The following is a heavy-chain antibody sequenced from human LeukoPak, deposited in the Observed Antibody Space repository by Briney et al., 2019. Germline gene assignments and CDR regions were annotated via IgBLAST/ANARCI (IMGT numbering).Heavy chain of an antibody. J-gene: IGHJ4*02. D-gene: IGHD2-21*02. V-gene: IGHV3-23*01. Sequence: GGSLRLSGAASGFTFSSYAMSWVRQAPGKGLEWVSAISGSGGSTYYADSVEGRFTISRDNSKNTLYLQMNSLRAEDTAVYYCAKARPRGHIVVVTAFDYWGQGTLVTVSS. CDR1: GFTFSSYA. CDR3: AKARPRGHIVVVTAFDY. CDR2: ISGSGGST.